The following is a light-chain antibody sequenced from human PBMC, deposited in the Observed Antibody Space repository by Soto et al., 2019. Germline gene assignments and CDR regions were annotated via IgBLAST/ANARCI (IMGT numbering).Light chain of an antibody. CDR2: EVN. V-gene: IGLV2-23*02. CDR3: CSYGGSSSAYL. J-gene: IGLJ1*01. CDR1: SSNVGSYNL. Sequence: QSALTQPASVSGSPGQSITISCTGASSNVGSYNLVSWYQHHPGKAPELMISEVNQRPSGVSNRFSGSKSGNTASLTISGLQAEDEADYYCCSYGGSSSAYLCGTGTKLTVL.